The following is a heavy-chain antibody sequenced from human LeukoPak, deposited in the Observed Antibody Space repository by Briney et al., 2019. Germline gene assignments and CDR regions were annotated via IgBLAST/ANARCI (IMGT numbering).Heavy chain of an antibody. Sequence: GGSLRLSCAASGFTFSSSWMSWVRQAPGKGLEWVANIKEDGSEKCYVDSVKGRFSLSRDNAKNSLYLQMNSLRVEDTAVYYCARGRLTMTWGQGTLFTVSS. CDR2: IKEDGSEK. J-gene: IGHJ5*02. D-gene: IGHD3-22*01. CDR3: ARGRLTMT. V-gene: IGHV3-7*01. CDR1: GFTFSSSW.